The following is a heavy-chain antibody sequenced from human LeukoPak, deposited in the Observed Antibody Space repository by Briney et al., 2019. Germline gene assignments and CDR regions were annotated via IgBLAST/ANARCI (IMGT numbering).Heavy chain of an antibody. Sequence: GGSLRLSCAASGFTFSSYAMHWVRQAPGKGLEWVAVISHDGSNKYYADSVKGRFTISRDNSKNTLYLQMNSLRAEDTAVYYCAKDRSVLLWFGELYHWGQGTLVTVSS. D-gene: IGHD3-10*01. V-gene: IGHV3-30*04. J-gene: IGHJ5*02. CDR2: ISHDGSNK. CDR1: GFTFSSYA. CDR3: AKDRSVLLWFGELYH.